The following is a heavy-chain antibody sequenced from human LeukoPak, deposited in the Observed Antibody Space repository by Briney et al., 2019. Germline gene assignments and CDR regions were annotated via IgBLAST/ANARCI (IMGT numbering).Heavy chain of an antibody. CDR3: TRDLGVYAQ. V-gene: IGHV3-15*01. D-gene: IGHD3-10*01. J-gene: IGHJ4*02. Sequence: GGSLRLSCAASGFTFSNAWMSWVRQAPGKGLEWVGRIRSKPDGGTAEYAAPVKGRFSMSRDDSKNTLYLQMNSLKTEDTAVYYCTRDLGVYAQWGQGTLVTVSS. CDR1: GFTFSNAW. CDR2: IRSKPDGGTA.